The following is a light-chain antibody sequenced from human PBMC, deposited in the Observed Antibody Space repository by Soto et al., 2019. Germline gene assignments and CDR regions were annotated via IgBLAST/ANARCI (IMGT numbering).Light chain of an antibody. CDR1: QGLGVW. V-gene: IGKV1-12*01. J-gene: IGKJ4*01. Sequence: DIQMTQSPSSVSASVGDRVTITCRASQGLGVWLGWYQQKPGKAPQLLIFGASGLQTEVPSRFRGSGSGTDFTLTISSLQPEDFATSYCQQAYSFPLTFGGGTKVDIK. CDR3: QQAYSFPLT. CDR2: GAS.